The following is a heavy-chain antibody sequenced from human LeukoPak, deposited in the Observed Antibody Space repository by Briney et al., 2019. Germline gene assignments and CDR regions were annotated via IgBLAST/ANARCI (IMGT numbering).Heavy chain of an antibody. CDR1: GYTFTSYG. J-gene: IGHJ5*02. V-gene: IGHV1-18*01. D-gene: IGHD3-3*01. CDR3: ARGGPYYDFWSGADNKWFDP. Sequence: ASVKVSCKASGYTFTSYGISWVRQAPGQGLEWMGWISAYNGNTNYAQKFQGRVTITTDESTSTAYMELSSLRSEDTAVYYCARGGPYYDFWSGADNKWFDPWGQGTRVTVSS. CDR2: ISAYNGNT.